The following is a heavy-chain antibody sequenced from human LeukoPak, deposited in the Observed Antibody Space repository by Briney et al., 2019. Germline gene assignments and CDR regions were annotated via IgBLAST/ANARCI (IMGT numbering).Heavy chain of an antibody. V-gene: IGHV5-51*01. CDR2: IYPGDSDT. J-gene: IGHJ3*02. CDR1: GYSFTSYW. Sequence: PGESLKISCKGSGYSFTSYWIGWVRQMPGKGLEWMGIIYPGDSDTRYSPSFQGQVTISADKSISTAYLQWSSLKASDTAMYYCARRRDGYNLNDAFDIWGQGTMVTVSS. D-gene: IGHD5-24*01. CDR3: ARRRDGYNLNDAFDI.